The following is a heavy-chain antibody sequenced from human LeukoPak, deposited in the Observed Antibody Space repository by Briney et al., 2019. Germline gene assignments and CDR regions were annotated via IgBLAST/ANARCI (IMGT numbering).Heavy chain of an antibody. CDR2: IKQDGSEK. Sequence: GGSLRLSCAASGFTFSSYWMSWVRQAPGKGLEWVANIKQDGSEKYYVDSVKGRFTISRDNAKNSLYLQMNSLRAEDTAVYYCARVHDSSGYYPYYFDYWGPGTLVTVSS. D-gene: IGHD3-22*01. CDR3: ARVHDSSGYYPYYFDY. CDR1: GFTFSSYW. V-gene: IGHV3-7*01. J-gene: IGHJ4*02.